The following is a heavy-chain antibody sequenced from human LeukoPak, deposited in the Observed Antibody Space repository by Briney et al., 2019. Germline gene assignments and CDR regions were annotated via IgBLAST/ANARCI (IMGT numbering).Heavy chain of an antibody. Sequence: SETLSLTCTVSGGSISSYYWSWIRQPPGKGLEWIGYIYYSASTNYNPSLKSRVTISVDTSKNQFSLKLSSVTAADTAVYYCARDPSGSYFDYWGQGTLVTVSS. D-gene: IGHD1-26*01. CDR2: IYYSAST. J-gene: IGHJ4*01. V-gene: IGHV4-59*01. CDR1: GGSISSYY. CDR3: ARDPSGSYFDY.